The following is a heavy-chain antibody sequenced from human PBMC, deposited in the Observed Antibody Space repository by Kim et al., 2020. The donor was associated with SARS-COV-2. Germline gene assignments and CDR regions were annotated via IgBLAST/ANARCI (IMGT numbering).Heavy chain of an antibody. Sequence: KGRFTISRDNAKTSLYLQMNSLRAEDTAVYYCARDRESMNWNYGTDAFDIWGQGTMVTVSS. D-gene: IGHD1-7*01. CDR3: ARDRESMNWNYGTDAFDI. V-gene: IGHV3-11*06. J-gene: IGHJ3*02.